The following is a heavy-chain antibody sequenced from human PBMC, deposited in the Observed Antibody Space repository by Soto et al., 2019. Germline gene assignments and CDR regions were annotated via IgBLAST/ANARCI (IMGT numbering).Heavy chain of an antibody. CDR2: IYHSGST. CDR1: GGSISSSNW. CDR3: AREGHCSGGSCYSDY. Sequence: QVQLQESGPGLVKPSGTLSLTCAVSGGSISSSNWWRWVRQPPGKGLGWIGEIYHSGSTNYNPSLKRRVTISVDKSTNQFSLKLSSVTAADTAVYYCAREGHCSGGSCYSDYWGQGTLVTVSS. D-gene: IGHD2-15*01. J-gene: IGHJ4*02. V-gene: IGHV4-4*02.